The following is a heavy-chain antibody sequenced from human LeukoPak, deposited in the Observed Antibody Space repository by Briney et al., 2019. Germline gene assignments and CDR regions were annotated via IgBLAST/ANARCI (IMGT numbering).Heavy chain of an antibody. V-gene: IGHV4-59*01. CDR3: ARGDLYFYGDPSAY. D-gene: IGHD4-17*01. CDR2: IYDSGST. J-gene: IGHJ4*02. Sequence: SETLSLTCAVYGGSFSGYYWSWIRQPPGKGLEWIGYIYDSGSTNYNPSLESRITISVDTSKNQFSLKLSSVTAEDTAVYYCARGDLYFYGDPSAYWGQGTLVTVSS. CDR1: GGSFSGYY.